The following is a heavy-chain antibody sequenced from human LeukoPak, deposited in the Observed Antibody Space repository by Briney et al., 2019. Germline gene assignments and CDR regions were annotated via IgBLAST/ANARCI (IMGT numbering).Heavy chain of an antibody. Sequence: GGSLRLSCAASGFTFSNYDMHWVRQSPGKGLEWLSLIWSDGKIEQHAASVEGRITISRDNSKNTVYLQMNSLRGEDTAVYYCAKDPGTATRGFHMDVWGKGTRVTVSS. V-gene: IGHV3-30*02. CDR3: AKDPGTATRGFHMDV. D-gene: IGHD6-13*01. CDR2: IWSDGKIE. CDR1: GFTFSNYD. J-gene: IGHJ6*03.